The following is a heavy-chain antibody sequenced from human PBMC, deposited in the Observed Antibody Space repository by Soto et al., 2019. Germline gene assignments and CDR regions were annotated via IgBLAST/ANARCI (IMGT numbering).Heavy chain of an antibody. V-gene: IGHV1-46*01. CDR1: GYTFTSYY. CDR2: INPSGGST. Sequence: ASVKVSCKASGYTFTSYYMRWVRQAPGQGLEWMGIINPSGGSTSYAQKFQGRVTMTRDTSTSTVYMELSSLRSEDTAVYYCAREGYGYGITDYYYYGMDVWGQGTTVTVYS. CDR3: AREGYGYGITDYYYYGMDV. J-gene: IGHJ6*01. D-gene: IGHD5-18*01.